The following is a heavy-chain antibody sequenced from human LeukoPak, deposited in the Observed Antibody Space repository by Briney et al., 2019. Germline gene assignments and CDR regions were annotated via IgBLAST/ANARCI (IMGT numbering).Heavy chain of an antibody. J-gene: IGHJ6*02. CDR1: GYTFTSYD. V-gene: IGHV1-8*01. D-gene: IGHD2-15*01. Sequence: ASVKVSCTASGYTFTSYDVNWVRQATGQGLEWMGWMNPNSGNTGLAQKFQGRVTLTRDTSLSTAYMELSNLRSDDTAVYYCARDEVVAAPNYFGMVVWGQGTTVSVSS. CDR2: MNPNSGNT. CDR3: ARDEVVAAPNYFGMVV.